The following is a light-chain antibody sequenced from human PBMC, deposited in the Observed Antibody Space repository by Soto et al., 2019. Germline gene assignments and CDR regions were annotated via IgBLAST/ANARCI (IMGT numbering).Light chain of an antibody. Sequence: EIVLTQSPGTLSLSPGERATLSCRASQSVGSSYLAWYQQKPGQAPRLLMFGTSNRATGIPDRFSGSGSGTDFTLTINSLEPEDFAVYYCQQYGSSPRTFGQWTKVEV. CDR2: GTS. V-gene: IGKV3-20*01. CDR3: QQYGSSPRT. CDR1: QSVGSSY. J-gene: IGKJ1*01.